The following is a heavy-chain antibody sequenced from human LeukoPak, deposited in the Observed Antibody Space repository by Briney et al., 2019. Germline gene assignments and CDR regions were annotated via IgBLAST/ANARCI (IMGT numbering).Heavy chain of an antibody. D-gene: IGHD2-2*02. J-gene: IGHJ4*02. Sequence: SETLSLTCTVSDGSISSSSYYWGWIRQPPGKGLEWIGSIYYTASTFYNPSLKSRVTISADTSKNQLSLKLSSVTAADTAVYYCARHPGSHCSTTTCYTGGVFDYWGQGTLVTVSS. CDR2: IYYTAST. CDR3: ARHPGSHCSTTTCYTGGVFDY. V-gene: IGHV4-39*01. CDR1: DGSISSSSYY.